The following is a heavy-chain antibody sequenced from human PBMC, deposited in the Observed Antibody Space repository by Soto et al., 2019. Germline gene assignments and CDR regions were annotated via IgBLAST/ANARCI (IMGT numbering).Heavy chain of an antibody. CDR1: GGTFSSYA. CDR2: IIPIFGTA. J-gene: IGHJ6*04. V-gene: IGHV1-69*13. Sequence: SVKVSCKASGGTFSSYAISWVRQAPGQGLEWMGGIIPIFGTANYAQKFQGRVTITADESTSTAYMELSSLRSEDTAVYYCARDWGYYDSSGDYPYGMDVWGEGTTVTVSS. D-gene: IGHD3-22*01. CDR3: ARDWGYYDSSGDYPYGMDV.